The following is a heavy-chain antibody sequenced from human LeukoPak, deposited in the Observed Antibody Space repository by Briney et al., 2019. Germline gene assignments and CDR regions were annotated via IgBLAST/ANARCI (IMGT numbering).Heavy chain of an antibody. CDR2: IYHSGST. J-gene: IGHJ3*02. CDR1: GGSFSGYY. D-gene: IGHD6-19*01. Sequence: ASETLSLTCAVYGGSFSGYYWSWIRQPPGKGLEWIGSIYHSGSTYYNPSLKSRVTISVDTSKNQFSLKLSSVTAADTAVYYCATSSGWYERNAFDIWGQGTMVTVSS. V-gene: IGHV4-34*01. CDR3: ATSSGWYERNAFDI.